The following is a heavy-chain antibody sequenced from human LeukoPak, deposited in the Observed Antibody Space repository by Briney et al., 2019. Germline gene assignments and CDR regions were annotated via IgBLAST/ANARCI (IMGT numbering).Heavy chain of an antibody. CDR3: AGGREAHYYDSSGVFGAFDI. J-gene: IGHJ3*02. CDR1: GFTFSSYG. D-gene: IGHD3-22*01. Sequence: GGSLRLSCAASGFTFSSYGMHWVRQAPGKGLEWVAVISYDGSNKYYADSVRGRFTISRDTSKNTLYLQMNRLRAEDTAVYYCAGGREAHYYDSSGVFGAFDIWGQGTMVTVSS. V-gene: IGHV3-30*03. CDR2: ISYDGSNK.